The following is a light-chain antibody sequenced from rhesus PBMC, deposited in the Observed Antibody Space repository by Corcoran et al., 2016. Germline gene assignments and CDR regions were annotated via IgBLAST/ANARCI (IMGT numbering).Light chain of an antibody. J-gene: IGKJ3*01. CDR3: QQYDSAPFT. CDR1: QGISSY. V-gene: IGKV1-37*01. CDR2: DSS. Sequence: DIQMTQSPSSLFAYVGDRVIITCRASQGISSYLAWSQEKPGKVPTHLIYDSSNLESGVPSRFSGSGAGTDFPLTINSLQPEDFATYYCQQYDSAPFTFGPGTKLDIK.